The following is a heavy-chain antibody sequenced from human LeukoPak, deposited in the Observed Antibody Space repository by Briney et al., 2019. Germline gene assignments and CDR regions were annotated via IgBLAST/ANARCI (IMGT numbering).Heavy chain of an antibody. CDR2: IYYSGST. Sequence: SETLSLTCTVSGGSMNNRDYYWSWIRQPPGKGLEWIGYIYYSGSTYYNPSLKSRVTISVDTSKNQFSLKLSSVTAADTAVYYCARQPGVRFLEWLSIDYWGQGTLVTVSS. V-gene: IGHV4-39*01. J-gene: IGHJ4*02. CDR3: ARQPGVRFLEWLSIDY. CDR1: GGSMNNRDYY. D-gene: IGHD3-3*01.